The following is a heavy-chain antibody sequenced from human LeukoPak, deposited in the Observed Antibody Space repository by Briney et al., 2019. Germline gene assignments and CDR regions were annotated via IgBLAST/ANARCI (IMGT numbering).Heavy chain of an antibody. Sequence: SETLSLTCTVSGGSISSYYWSWVRQPPGKGLEWIGDVYSGDTKSNPSLQSRVTISLDTSQNQFSLRLRSVTAADTAVYYCARDPSHDSGTFDIWGQGTMVTVSS. CDR3: ARDPSHDSGTFDI. J-gene: IGHJ3*02. D-gene: IGHD2-15*01. CDR1: GGSISSYY. CDR2: VYSGDT. V-gene: IGHV4-59*01.